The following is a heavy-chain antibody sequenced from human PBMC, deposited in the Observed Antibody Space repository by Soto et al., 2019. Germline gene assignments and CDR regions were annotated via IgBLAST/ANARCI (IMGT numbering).Heavy chain of an antibody. J-gene: IGHJ6*03. CDR1: GYTFTSYG. CDR2: ISAYNGNT. CDR3: AARRMVRGVASRYYMDV. D-gene: IGHD3-10*01. V-gene: IGHV1-18*01. Sequence: GASVKVSCKASGYTFTSYGISWVRQAPGQGLEWMGWISAYNGNTDYAQKLQGRVTMTTDTSTSTAYMELRSLGSDDTAVYYCAARRMVRGVASRYYMDVWGKGTTVTVSS.